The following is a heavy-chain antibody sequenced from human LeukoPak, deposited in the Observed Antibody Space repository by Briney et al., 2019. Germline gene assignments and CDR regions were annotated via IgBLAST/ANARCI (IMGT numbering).Heavy chain of an antibody. D-gene: IGHD6-13*01. CDR3: ARALGIAAAVTGY. CDR1: GYTFTSYY. V-gene: IGHV1-2*02. Sequence: ASVKVSCKASGYTFTSYYMHWVRQAPGRGLEWMGWINPNSGGTNYAQKFQGRVTMTRDTSISTAYMELSRLRSDDTAVYYCARALGIAAAVTGYWGQGTLVTVSS. J-gene: IGHJ4*02. CDR2: INPNSGGT.